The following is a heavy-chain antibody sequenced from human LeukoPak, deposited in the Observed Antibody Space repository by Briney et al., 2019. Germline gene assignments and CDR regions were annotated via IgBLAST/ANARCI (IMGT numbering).Heavy chain of an antibody. CDR3: ASTISNYDFWSGSLYNWFDP. CDR2: IYYSGST. D-gene: IGHD3-3*01. CDR1: GGAVSSDY. Sequence: SETLSLTCSVSGGAVSSDYWAWIRQPPGKGLEWIGYIYYSGSTNYNPSLKSRVTISVDTSKNQFSLKLSSVTAADTAVYYCASTISNYDFWSGSLYNWFDPWGQGTLVTVSS. V-gene: IGHV4-59*02. J-gene: IGHJ5*02.